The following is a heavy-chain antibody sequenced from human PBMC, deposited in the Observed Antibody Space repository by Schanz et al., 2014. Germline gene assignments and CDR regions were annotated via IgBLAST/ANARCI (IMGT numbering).Heavy chain of an antibody. D-gene: IGHD5-12*01. Sequence: QVQLVQSWAEVKGPGASVKVSCKASGYTLSAYSLHWVRQAPGQGLEWMGRIIPILGIADYAQKFQGRVTITADKSTSTASMELSSLRSEDTAVYYCARGGGPEDVFDIWGQGTILTVSS. CDR3: ARGGGPEDVFDI. CDR1: GYTLSAYS. J-gene: IGHJ3*02. CDR2: IIPILGIA. V-gene: IGHV1-69*04.